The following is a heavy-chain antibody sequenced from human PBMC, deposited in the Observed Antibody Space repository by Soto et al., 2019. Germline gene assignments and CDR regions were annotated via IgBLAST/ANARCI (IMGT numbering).Heavy chain of an antibody. D-gene: IGHD2-15*01. CDR2: IKSKTDGGTT. J-gene: IGHJ6*02. Sequence: ETLSLTCAVSGDSVISNWWWGWVRQAPGKGLEWVGRIKSKTDGGTTDYAAPVKGRFTISRDDSKNTLYLQMNSLKTEDTAVYYCTQGDIPYYYYGMDVWGQGTTVTVSS. V-gene: IGHV3-15*07. CDR3: TQGDIPYYYYGMDV. CDR1: GDSVISNWW.